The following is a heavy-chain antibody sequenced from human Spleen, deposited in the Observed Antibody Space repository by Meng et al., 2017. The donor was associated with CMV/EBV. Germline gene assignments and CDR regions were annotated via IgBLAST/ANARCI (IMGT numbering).Heavy chain of an antibody. CDR3: AKSLYTNYYSTYYGLDV. CDR1: GYTFTGYY. J-gene: IGHJ6*02. V-gene: IGHV1-2*02. CDR2: INPNRGDT. D-gene: IGHD3-22*01. Sequence: ASVKVSCKASGYTFTGYYMHWVRQAPGQGLEWMGWINPNRGDTTYAQKFQGRVTMTRDRSISTAYMELSRLRSDDTAVYFCAKSLYTNYYSTYYGLDVWGQGTTVTVSS.